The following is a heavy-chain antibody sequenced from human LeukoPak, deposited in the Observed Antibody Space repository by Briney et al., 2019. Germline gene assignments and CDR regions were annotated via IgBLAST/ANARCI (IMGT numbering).Heavy chain of an antibody. CDR2: ISSYNGNT. J-gene: IGHJ4*02. D-gene: IGHD6-13*01. CDR3: ARDQGYTSSPYYFDY. V-gene: IGHV1-18*04. CDR1: GYMFTSYG. Sequence: ASVKVSCKASGYMFTSYGISGVRQAPGQGLEWMGWISSYNGNTDYAQNLQGRVTMTTDTSTSTAYMELRSLRSDDTAVYYCARDQGYTSSPYYFDYWGQGSLVTVSS.